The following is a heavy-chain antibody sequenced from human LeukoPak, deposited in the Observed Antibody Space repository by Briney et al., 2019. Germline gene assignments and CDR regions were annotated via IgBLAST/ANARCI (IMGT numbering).Heavy chain of an antibody. CDR2: IIPIFGSA. CDR1: GGTFSSYA. D-gene: IGHD5-12*01. Sequence: ASVKVSCKVSGGTFSSYAISWVRQAPGQGLEWMGGIIPIFGSANYAQKFQGRVTITADESTGTAYMELSSLRSADTAVYYCARVVPTTLMNYFDYWGQGTRVTVSS. J-gene: IGHJ4*02. CDR3: ARVVPTTLMNYFDY. V-gene: IGHV1-69*13.